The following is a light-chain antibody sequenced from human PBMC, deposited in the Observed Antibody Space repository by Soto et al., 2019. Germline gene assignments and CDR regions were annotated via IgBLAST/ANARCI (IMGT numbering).Light chain of an antibody. CDR2: EVS. CDR3: CSYAGSSTFGYA. V-gene: IGLV2-23*02. J-gene: IGLJ1*01. Sequence: QSALTQPASVSGSPGQSITISCTGTSSDVGSYNLVSWYQQHPGKAPKLMIYEVSKRPSGVSNRFSGSKSGNTASLTISGLQAEDEADYYCCSYAGSSTFGYAFGTGTKVTVL. CDR1: SSDVGSYNL.